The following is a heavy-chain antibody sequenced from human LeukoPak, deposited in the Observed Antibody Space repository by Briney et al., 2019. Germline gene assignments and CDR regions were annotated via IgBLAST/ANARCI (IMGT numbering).Heavy chain of an antibody. V-gene: IGHV1-8*02. J-gene: IGHJ3*02. CDR2: MNPNSGNT. D-gene: IGHD3-3*01. CDR1: GGTFSSYA. CDR3: ARRGYYDFWSGYRSSDAFDI. Sequence: ASVKVSCKASGGTFSSYAINWVRQATGQGLEWMGWMNPNSGNTGYAQKFQGRVTMTRNTSISTAYMELSSLRSEDTAVYYCARRGYYDFWSGYRSSDAFDIWGQGTMVTVSS.